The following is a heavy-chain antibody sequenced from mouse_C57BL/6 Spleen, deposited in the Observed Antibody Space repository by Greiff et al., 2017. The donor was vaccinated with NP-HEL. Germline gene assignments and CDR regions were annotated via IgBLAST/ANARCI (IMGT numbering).Heavy chain of an antibody. CDR2: ISDGGSYT. CDR3: ARGGVPRPFFDY. Sequence: EVRLVESGGGLVKPGGSLKLSCAASGFTFSSYAMSWVRQTPEKRLEWVATISDGGSYTYYPDNVKGRFTISRDNAKNNLYLQMSHLKSEDTAMYYCARGGVPRPFFDYWGQGTTLTVSS. CDR1: GFTFSSYA. J-gene: IGHJ2*01. D-gene: IGHD2-12*01. V-gene: IGHV5-4*01.